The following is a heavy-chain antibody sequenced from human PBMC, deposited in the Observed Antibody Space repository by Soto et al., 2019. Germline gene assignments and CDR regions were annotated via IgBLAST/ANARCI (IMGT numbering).Heavy chain of an antibody. J-gene: IGHJ4*02. D-gene: IGHD3-3*01. CDR3: ARGVPYYDFWSGTTSSPYYFDY. CDR1: GGSFSGYY. V-gene: IGHV4-34*01. CDR2: INHSGST. Sequence: SETLSLTCAVYGGSFSGYYWSWIRQPPGKGLEWIGEINHSGSTNYNPSLKSRVTISVDTSKNQFSLKLSSVTAADTAVYYCARGVPYYDFWSGTTSSPYYFDYWGQGTLVTV.